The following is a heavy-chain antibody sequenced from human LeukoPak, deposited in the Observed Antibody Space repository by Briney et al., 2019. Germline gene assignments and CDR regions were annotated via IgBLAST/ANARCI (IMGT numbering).Heavy chain of an antibody. V-gene: IGHV1-18*01. D-gene: IGHD4-17*01. J-gene: IGHJ5*02. Sequence: ASVKVSCKASGGTFSSYAISWVRQAPGQGLEWMGWISAYNGNTNYAQKLQGRVTMTTDTSTSTAYMELRSLRSDDTAVYYCARSTTVTFNWFDPWGQGTLVTVSS. CDR1: GGTFSSYA. CDR3: ARSTTVTFNWFDP. CDR2: ISAYNGNT.